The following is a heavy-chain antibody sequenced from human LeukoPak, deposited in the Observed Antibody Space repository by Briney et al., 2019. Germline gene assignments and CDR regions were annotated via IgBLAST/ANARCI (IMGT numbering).Heavy chain of an antibody. CDR1: GDSVSSNSAA. V-gene: IGHV6-1*01. Sequence: SQTLSLTCAISGDSVSSNSAAWNWIRQSPSRGLEWLGRTYYRSKWYNDYAVSVKSRITINPDTSKNQFSLQLNSVTPEDTAVYYCARGIAYVDIVATPPGSFDYWGQGTLVTVSS. D-gene: IGHD5-12*01. CDR2: TYYRSKWYN. CDR3: ARGIAYVDIVATPPGSFDY. J-gene: IGHJ4*02.